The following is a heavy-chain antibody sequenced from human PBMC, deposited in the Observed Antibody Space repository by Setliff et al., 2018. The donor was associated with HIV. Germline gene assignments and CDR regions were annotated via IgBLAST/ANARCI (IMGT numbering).Heavy chain of an antibody. CDR1: GDSIFTSTYY. Sequence: PSETLSLTCSVSGDSIFTSTYYWGWIRQPPGKRLEWIGSIYYSGNTYYNPSLKSRVTISVDTSKNQFFLNLSSVTATDSAVYYCAILGRPYSGQGWFDPWGQGTLVTVSS. V-gene: IGHV4-39*01. CDR2: IYYSGNT. J-gene: IGHJ5*02. D-gene: IGHD5-12*01. CDR3: AILGRPYSGQGWFDP.